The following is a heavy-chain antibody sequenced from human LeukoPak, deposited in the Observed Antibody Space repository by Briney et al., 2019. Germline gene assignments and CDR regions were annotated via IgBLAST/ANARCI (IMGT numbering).Heavy chain of an antibody. Sequence: SETLSLTCAVYGGSFSGCYWSWIRQPPGKGLEWIGEINHSGSTNYNPSLKSRVTISVDTSKNQFSLKLSSVTAADTAVYYCARMVRGVYFDYWGQGTLVTVSS. D-gene: IGHD3-10*01. CDR2: INHSGST. CDR3: ARMVRGVYFDY. CDR1: GGSFSGCY. J-gene: IGHJ4*02. V-gene: IGHV4-34*01.